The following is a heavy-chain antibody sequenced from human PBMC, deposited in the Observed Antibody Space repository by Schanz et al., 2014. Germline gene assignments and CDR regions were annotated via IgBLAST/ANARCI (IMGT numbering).Heavy chain of an antibody. V-gene: IGHV1-46*01. CDR1: GGTFSSFG. D-gene: IGHD2-15*01. CDR3: ARVRYCSGGRCYQDNWFDA. CDR2: VNPSVRGT. Sequence: QVQLVQSGPEVKKPGSSVKVSCKASGGTFSSFGINWVRQAPGQGLEWMVIVNPSVRGTHFARECQGRVTVTSDASTSTVYMELSSRRSEDTAVYYCARVRYCSGGRCYQDNWFDAWGQGTLVIV. J-gene: IGHJ5*02.